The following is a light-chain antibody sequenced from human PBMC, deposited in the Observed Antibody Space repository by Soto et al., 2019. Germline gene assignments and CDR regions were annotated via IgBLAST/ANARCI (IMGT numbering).Light chain of an antibody. CDR2: TNN. V-gene: IGLV1-44*01. Sequence: QSVLTQPPSASGTPGQRVTISCSGSSSNIGSNTVNWYQQLPGTAPKLLIYTNNQRPSGVPGRVSGSKSGASASLPISGLQSEDEGDYYCAAWDDSLNGPVFGGGTKLAVL. CDR3: AAWDDSLNGPV. CDR1: SSNIGSNT. J-gene: IGLJ3*02.